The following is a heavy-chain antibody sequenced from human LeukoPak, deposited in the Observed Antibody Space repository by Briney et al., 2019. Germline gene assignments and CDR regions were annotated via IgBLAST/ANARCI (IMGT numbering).Heavy chain of an antibody. CDR3: ARELITMVRGVILYYFDY. CDR2: IYSGGST. Sequence: GGSLRLSCAASGFTVSSNYMSWVRQAPGKGLEWVPVIYSGGSTYYADSVKGRFTISRDNSKNTLYLQMNSLRAEDTAVYYCARELITMVRGVILYYFDYWGQGTLVTVSS. V-gene: IGHV3-53*01. J-gene: IGHJ4*02. CDR1: GFTVSSNY. D-gene: IGHD3-10*01.